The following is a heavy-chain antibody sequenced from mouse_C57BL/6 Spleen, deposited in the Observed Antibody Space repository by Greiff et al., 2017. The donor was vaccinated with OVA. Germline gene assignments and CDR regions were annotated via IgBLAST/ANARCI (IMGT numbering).Heavy chain of an antibody. V-gene: IGHV3-6*01. CDR1: GYSITSGYY. CDR2: ISYDGSN. D-gene: IGHD3-2*02. J-gene: IGHJ3*01. Sequence: ESGPGLVKPSQSLSLTCSVTGYSITSGYYWNWIRQFPGNKLEWMGYISYDGSNNYNPSLKNRISITRDTSKNQFFLKLNSVTTEDTATYYCARDGSSGYGFADWGQGTLVTVSA. CDR3: ARDGSSGYGFAD.